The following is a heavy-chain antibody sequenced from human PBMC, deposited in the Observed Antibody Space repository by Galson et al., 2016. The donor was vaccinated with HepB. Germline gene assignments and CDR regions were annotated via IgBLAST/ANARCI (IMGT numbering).Heavy chain of an antibody. Sequence: SLRLSCAASGFTSSTYSMNWVRQAPGKGLEWVSYIGSGSTTIYYADSVKGRFTISRDNAKNSLYLQMNSLRDDDTAVCYCAKGFRPYRSGWERLFEHSYHYYGMDVWGQGTTVTVSS. CDR2: IGSGSTTI. D-gene: IGHD6-19*01. CDR3: AKGFRPYRSGWERLFEHSYHYYGMDV. CDR1: GFTSSTYS. V-gene: IGHV3-48*02. J-gene: IGHJ6*02.